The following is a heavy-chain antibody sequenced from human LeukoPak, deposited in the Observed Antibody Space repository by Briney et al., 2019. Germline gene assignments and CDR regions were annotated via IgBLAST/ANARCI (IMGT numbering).Heavy chain of an antibody. CDR1: GFTFSSYG. D-gene: IGHD6-19*01. J-gene: IGHJ4*02. CDR3: ARDSGSSGFDY. CDR2: IWYDGSNT. V-gene: IGHV3-33*01. Sequence: PGGSLRLSCEASGFTFSSYGMHWVRQAPGKGLEWVAVIWYDGSNTYYADSVKGRFTISRDNSKNTLYLQMNSLRAEDTAVYYCARDSGSSGFDYWGQGTLVTVSS.